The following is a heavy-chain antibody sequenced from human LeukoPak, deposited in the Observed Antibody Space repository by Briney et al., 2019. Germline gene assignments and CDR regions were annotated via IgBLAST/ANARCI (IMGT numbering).Heavy chain of an antibody. J-gene: IGHJ3*02. CDR1: GFTFSSYA. V-gene: IGHV3-23*01. D-gene: IGHD3-10*01. CDR2: ISGSGDRT. Sequence: GGSLRLSCVASGFTFSSYAMTWVRQAPGKGLDWVSAISGSGDRTYFADSVKGRFTISRDNSKDTLYLQMNSLRADDTAVYYCAKIVRGLDAFDIWGQGTMVTVSS. CDR3: AKIVRGLDAFDI.